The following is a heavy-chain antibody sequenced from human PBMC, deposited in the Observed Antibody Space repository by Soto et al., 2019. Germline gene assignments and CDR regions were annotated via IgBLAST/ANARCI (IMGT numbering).Heavy chain of an antibody. CDR2: ISGSGGRT. CDR3: EKDPPDSSGHDY. J-gene: IGHJ4*02. CDR1: GFVFSNYD. V-gene: IGHV3-23*01. Sequence: GGSLRLSCAASGFVFSNYDMSWVRQAPGKGLEWVSSISGSGGRTYYADSVKGRFTIFRDNSNNTLYVQMNSLRAEDTAVYYREKDPPDSSGHDYWGQGTLVTVSS. D-gene: IGHD6-19*01.